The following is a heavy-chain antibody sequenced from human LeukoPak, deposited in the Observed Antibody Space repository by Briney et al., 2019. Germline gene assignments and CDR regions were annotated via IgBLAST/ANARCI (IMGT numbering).Heavy chain of an antibody. V-gene: IGHV4-4*07. CDR1: GGSISGHY. J-gene: IGHJ4*02. CDR2: IYTGGNT. Sequence: SETLSLTCTVSGGSISGHYWNWLRQPAGKGLEWIGRIYTGGNTNYNPSLKSRVTMSVDTSKTQFSLNLASVTAADTAVYYCQRGSGSNYYDYWGQGTLVTVSS. CDR3: QRGSGSNYYDY. D-gene: IGHD1-26*01.